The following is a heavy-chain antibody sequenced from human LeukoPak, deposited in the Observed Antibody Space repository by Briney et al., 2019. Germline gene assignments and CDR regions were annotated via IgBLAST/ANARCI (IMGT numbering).Heavy chain of an antibody. V-gene: IGHV1-46*01. J-gene: IGHJ5*02. CDR2: INPSGGST. CDR1: GYTFTSYY. CDR3: AREMGPSYATAMVKNWFDP. D-gene: IGHD5-18*01. Sequence: ASVKVSCKASGYTFTSYYMHWVRQAPGQGLERMGIINPSGGSTSYAQKFQGRVTMTRDTSTSTVYMELSSLRSEDTAVYYCAREMGPSYATAMVKNWFDPWGQGTLVTVSS.